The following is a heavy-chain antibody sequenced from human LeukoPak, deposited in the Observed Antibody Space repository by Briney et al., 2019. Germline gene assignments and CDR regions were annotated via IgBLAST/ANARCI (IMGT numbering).Heavy chain of an antibody. Sequence: QAGGSLRLSCAASGFTFSSCSMNWVRQAPGKGLEWVSYISSSSSTIYYADSVKGRFTISRDNAKNSLYLQMNSLRAEDTAVYYCARGGYCSSTSCSSNYMDVWGKGTTVTVSS. CDR2: ISSSSSTI. CDR1: GFTFSSCS. J-gene: IGHJ6*03. V-gene: IGHV3-48*01. D-gene: IGHD2-2*01. CDR3: ARGGYCSSTSCSSNYMDV.